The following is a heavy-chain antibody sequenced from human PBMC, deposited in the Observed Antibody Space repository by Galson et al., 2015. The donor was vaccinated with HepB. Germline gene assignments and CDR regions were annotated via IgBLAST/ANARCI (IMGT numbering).Heavy chain of an antibody. CDR2: IKEDGSTK. J-gene: IGHJ4*02. CDR3: AREAY. V-gene: IGHV3-7*03. Sequence: SLRLSCAASGFSFTSHWMSWVRQAPGKGLEWVANIKEDGSTKYYVDSVKGRFTISRDDAKNSLYLQMNSLRAEDTAVYYCAREAYWGQGTLVTVSS. CDR1: GFSFTSHW.